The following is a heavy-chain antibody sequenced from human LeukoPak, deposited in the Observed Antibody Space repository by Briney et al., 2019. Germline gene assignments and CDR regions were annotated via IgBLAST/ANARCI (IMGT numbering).Heavy chain of an antibody. D-gene: IGHD4-17*01. CDR2: ISWNDDT. CDR1: GFSLSTSGVG. V-gene: IGHV2-5*01. J-gene: IGHJ3*02. CDR3: AHSGTVTTPHDAFDI. Sequence: SGPTLVKPTQTLTLTCTFSGFSLSTSGVGVGWIRQPPGKALEWPALISWNDDTRYSPSLKSRLTITKDTSKNQVVLTMTNMDPVDTATYYCAHSGTVTTPHDAFDIWGQGTMVTVSS.